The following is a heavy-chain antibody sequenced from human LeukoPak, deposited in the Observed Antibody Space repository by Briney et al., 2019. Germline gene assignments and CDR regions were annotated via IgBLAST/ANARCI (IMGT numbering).Heavy chain of an antibody. J-gene: IGHJ4*02. D-gene: IGHD5-18*01. CDR2: INPNSGGT. V-gene: IGHV1-2*02. Sequence: GASVKVSCKASGYTFTSYYMHWVRQAPGQGLEWMGWINPNSGGTNYAQKLQGRVTMTTDTSTSTAYMELRSLRSDDTAVYYCARTEVDTAMGDYWGQGTLVTVSS. CDR1: GYTFTSYY. CDR3: ARTEVDTAMGDY.